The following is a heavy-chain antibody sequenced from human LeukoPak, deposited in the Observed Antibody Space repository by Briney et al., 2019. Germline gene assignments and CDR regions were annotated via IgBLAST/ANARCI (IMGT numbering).Heavy chain of an antibody. Sequence: SETLSLTCTVSGGSISSGSYFWSWIRQPAGKGLEWIGRIYTSGNINYNPSLKSRVTISVDTSKNQFSLKLSSVTAADTAVYYCARDPGYSSSWDVWGQGTLVTVSS. CDR1: GGSISSGSYF. CDR3: ARDPGYSSSWDV. CDR2: IYTSGNI. J-gene: IGHJ4*02. V-gene: IGHV4-61*02. D-gene: IGHD6-13*01.